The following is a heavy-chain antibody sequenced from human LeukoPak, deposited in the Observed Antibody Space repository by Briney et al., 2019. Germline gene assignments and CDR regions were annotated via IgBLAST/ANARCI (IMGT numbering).Heavy chain of an antibody. CDR1: GFTFSSYS. D-gene: IGHD3-10*01. CDR2: ISSSSSYI. CDR3: AKGSLEGVNRSFLAQARHYYYMDV. V-gene: IGHV3-21*04. J-gene: IGHJ6*03. Sequence: GGSLRLSCAASGFTFSSYSMNWVRQAPGKGLEWVSSISSSSSYIYYADSVKGRFTISRDNSKNTLYLQMNSLRAEDTALYYCAKGSLEGVNRSFLAQARHYYYMDVWGKGTTVTVSS.